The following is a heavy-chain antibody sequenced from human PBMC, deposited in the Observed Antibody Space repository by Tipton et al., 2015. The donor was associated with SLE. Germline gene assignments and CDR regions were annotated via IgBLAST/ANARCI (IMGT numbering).Heavy chain of an antibody. J-gene: IGHJ1*01. D-gene: IGHD6-13*01. CDR3: AGGYSSSSAQL. CDR1: GGSISSGGYY. V-gene: IGHV4-31*03. Sequence: TLSLTCTVSGGSISSGGYYWSWIRQHPGKGLEWIGYIYYSGSTYYNPSLKSRVTISVDTSKNQFSLKLSSVTAADTAVYYCAGGYSSSSAQLWGQGTLVTVSS. CDR2: IYYSGST.